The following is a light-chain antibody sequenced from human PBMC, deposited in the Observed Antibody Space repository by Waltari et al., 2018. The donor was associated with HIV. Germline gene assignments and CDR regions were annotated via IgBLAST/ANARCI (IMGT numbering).Light chain of an antibody. J-gene: IGLJ3*02. Sequence: QSLLPPPPSASGTPGQRVTIPCSGRYSHIGSNTVNWHQQLPGTAPRALIYNNDQRPSGVPDRFSGSKSGTSASLAISGLQSEDQGDYDCASWDDKLDGWVFGGGTRLTVL. CDR3: ASWDDKLDGWV. CDR1: YSHIGSNT. V-gene: IGLV1-44*01. CDR2: NND.